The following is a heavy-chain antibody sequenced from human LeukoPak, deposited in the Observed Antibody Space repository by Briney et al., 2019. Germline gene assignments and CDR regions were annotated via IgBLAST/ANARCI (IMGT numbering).Heavy chain of an antibody. CDR1: GLTFSSYS. D-gene: IGHD3-22*01. J-gene: IGHJ6*02. V-gene: IGHV3-21*01. CDR2: ISSSSSYI. CDR3: ARELRYDSSGYYPYYYGMDV. Sequence: GGSLRLSCAASGLTFSSYSMNWVRQAPGKGLEWVSSISSSSSYIYYADSVKGRFTISRDNAKNSLYLQMNSLRAEDTAVYYCARELRYDSSGYYPYYYGMDVWGQGTTVTVSS.